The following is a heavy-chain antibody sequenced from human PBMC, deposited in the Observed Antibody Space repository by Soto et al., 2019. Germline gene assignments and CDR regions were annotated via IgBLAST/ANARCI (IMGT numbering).Heavy chain of an antibody. D-gene: IGHD3-22*01. Sequence: GASVKVSCKTSGYTFTRNGISWVRQAPGQGLEWMGWISPNSGNTRYAQKLQDRVIMTTDTSTSTAYMELRSLRSDDTAVYCCVKDRDSNSWPSRDVWGPGTTVTVSS. CDR2: ISPNSGNT. CDR3: VKDRDSNSWPSRDV. J-gene: IGHJ6*02. V-gene: IGHV1-18*01. CDR1: GYTFTRNG.